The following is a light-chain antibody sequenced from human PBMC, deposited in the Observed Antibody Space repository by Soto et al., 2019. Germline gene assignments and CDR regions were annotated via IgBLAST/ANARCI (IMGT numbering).Light chain of an antibody. CDR2: GAS. Sequence: EIVMTQSPATLSVSPGERATLSCRASQSVSSNLAWYQQKPGQAPRLLIYGASTRATGIPARFSGSGSGTNFIFTFGSLHSEDFAVYYCQQYNNWPLTFGQGTRLEIK. CDR3: QQYNNWPLT. J-gene: IGKJ5*01. CDR1: QSVSSN. V-gene: IGKV3-15*01.